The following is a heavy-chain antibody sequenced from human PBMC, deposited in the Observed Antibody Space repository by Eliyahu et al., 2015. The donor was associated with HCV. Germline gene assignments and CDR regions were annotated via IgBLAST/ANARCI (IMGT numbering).Heavy chain of an antibody. CDR3: SRQTVSCHDY. J-gene: IGHJ4*02. CDR1: GFXFSXSH. D-gene: IGHD2-2*01. V-gene: IGHV3-73*02. Sequence: EVQLVESGGALVRPGGSLXXSCAASGFXFSXSHXHWVRQASGKGLEWVGRIRRRSDNHATEYAASVQGRFTLSRDDSTNTAYLQMNNLEAGDTAIYYCSRQTVSCHDYWGQGTLVTVSS. CDR2: IRRRSDNHAT.